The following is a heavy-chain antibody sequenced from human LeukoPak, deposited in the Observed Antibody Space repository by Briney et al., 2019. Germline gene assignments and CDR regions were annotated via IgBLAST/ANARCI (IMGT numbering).Heavy chain of an antibody. V-gene: IGHV7-4-1*02. Sequence: GASVKVSCKPSAYTFTSYAMNWVRQAPGQGLEWMGWINTNTGNPTYAQGFTGRFVFSLDTSVSTAYLQISSLKADDTAIYYCASAPWGSGYYSYYYYMDVWGKGTTVTVSS. D-gene: IGHD7-27*01. J-gene: IGHJ6*03. CDR2: INTNTGNP. CDR1: AYTFTSYA. CDR3: ASAPWGSGYYSYYYYMDV.